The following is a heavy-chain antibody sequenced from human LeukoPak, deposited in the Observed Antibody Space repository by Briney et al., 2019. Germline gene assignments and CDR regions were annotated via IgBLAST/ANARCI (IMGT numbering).Heavy chain of an antibody. CDR1: GYTFTSYG. Sequence: ASVKVSCKASGYTFTSYGISWVRQAPGQGLEWMGWISAYNGNTNYAQKLQGRVTMTTDTPTSTAYMELRSLRSDDTAVYYCARDLGILWFGEFPTNWFDPWGQGTLVTVSS. CDR2: ISAYNGNT. CDR3: ARDLGILWFGEFPTNWFDP. D-gene: IGHD3-10*01. J-gene: IGHJ5*02. V-gene: IGHV1-18*01.